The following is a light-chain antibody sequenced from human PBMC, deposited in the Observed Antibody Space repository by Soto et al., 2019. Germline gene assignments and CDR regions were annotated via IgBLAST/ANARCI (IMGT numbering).Light chain of an antibody. J-gene: IGLJ3*02. CDR3: QAWESSTAV. CDR2: QDT. Sequence: SSELTQPPSVSVSPGQTASITCSGDKLGDKYASWYQQKPGQSPVLVISQDTRRPSGIPERFSGSNSGNTATLIISGTQEMDEADYYCQAWESSTAVFGGGTKVTVL. CDR1: KLGDKY. V-gene: IGLV3-1*01.